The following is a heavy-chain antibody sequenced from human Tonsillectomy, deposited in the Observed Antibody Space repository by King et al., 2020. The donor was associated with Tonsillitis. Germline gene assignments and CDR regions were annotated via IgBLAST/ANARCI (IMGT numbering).Heavy chain of an antibody. CDR3: AKDKSKMAAISWGLGSFDI. Sequence: VQLVESGGGVVQPGRSLRLSCAASEFTFSIYAMHWVRQAPGKGLEWVAVISYDGSDESYADSVKGRFTISRDNSKNTLYLQVNSLRAEDTAVYYCAKDKSKMAAISWGLGSFDIWGQGTMDTVSS. CDR2: ISYDGSDE. CDR1: EFTFSIYA. J-gene: IGHJ3*02. V-gene: IGHV3-30*18. D-gene: IGHD2-2*01.